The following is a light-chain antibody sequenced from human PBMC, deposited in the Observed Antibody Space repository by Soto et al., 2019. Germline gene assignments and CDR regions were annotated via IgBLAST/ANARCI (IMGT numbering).Light chain of an antibody. J-gene: IGKJ2*01. Sequence: DIQMTQSPSTLSASVGDRVTITCRASQSISSWLAWYQQRPGKAPKLLIYKASSLESGVPSRFSGSGSGTEFTLAISSLQPDDFATYYCQQYNSYPYTFGQGTKLEIK. CDR3: QQYNSYPYT. V-gene: IGKV1-5*03. CDR1: QSISSW. CDR2: KAS.